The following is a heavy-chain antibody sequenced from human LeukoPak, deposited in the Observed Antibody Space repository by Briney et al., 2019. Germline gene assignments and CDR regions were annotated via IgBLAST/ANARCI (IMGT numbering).Heavy chain of an antibody. D-gene: IGHD5-24*01. CDR3: ARGWPHRDDRHS. J-gene: IGHJ4*02. V-gene: IGHV3-53*01. CDR2: IYSGGNT. Sequence: GGSLRLSCAASGFAVSNNYMSWVRQAPGKGLEWVSLIYSGGNTYYADSVKGRFTISRDNSKNTLYLQMNSLRAEDTAVYYCARGWPHRDDRHSWGQGTLVTVSS. CDR1: GFAVSNNY.